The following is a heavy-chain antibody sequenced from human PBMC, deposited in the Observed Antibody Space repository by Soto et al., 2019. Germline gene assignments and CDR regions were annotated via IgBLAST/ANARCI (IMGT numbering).Heavy chain of an antibody. CDR3: VRSGTSSGRFSDY. CDR1: GYTFTSYW. Sequence: GESLKISCKGSGYTFTSYWIGWVRQMPGEGLEWMGVIYPSDSDIRYSPSFQGKVAISADKSITTAYLQWSSLKAADTAMYYCVRSGTSSGRFSDYWGQGTLVTVSS. CDR2: IYPSDSDI. V-gene: IGHV5-51*01. D-gene: IGHD2-15*01. J-gene: IGHJ4*02.